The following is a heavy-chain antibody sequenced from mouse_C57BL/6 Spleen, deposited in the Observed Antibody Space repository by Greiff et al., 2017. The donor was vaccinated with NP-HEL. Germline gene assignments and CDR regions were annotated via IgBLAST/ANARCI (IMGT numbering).Heavy chain of an antibody. CDR3: TRYDGYSYAMDY. D-gene: IGHD2-3*01. CDR2: ISSGGDYI. CDR1: GFTFSSYA. Sequence: EVMLVESGEGLVKPGGSLKLSCAASGFTFSSYAMSWVRQTPEKRLEWVAYISSGGDYIYYADTVKGRFTISRDNARNTLYLQMSSLKSEDTAMYYCTRYDGYSYAMDYWGQGTSVTVSS. V-gene: IGHV5-9-1*02. J-gene: IGHJ4*01.